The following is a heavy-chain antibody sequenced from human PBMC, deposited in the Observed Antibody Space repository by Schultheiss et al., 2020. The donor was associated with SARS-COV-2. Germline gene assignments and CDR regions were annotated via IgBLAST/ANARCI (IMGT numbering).Heavy chain of an antibody. CDR3: ARSLGLPAAIGDPGYYYYGMDV. D-gene: IGHD2-2*02. CDR2: IKQDGSEK. Sequence: GGSLRLSCAASGFTFSSYWMSWVRQAPGKGLEWVANIKQDGSEKYYVDSVKGRFTISRDNAKNSLYLQMNSLRAEDTAVYYCARSLGLPAAIGDPGYYYYGMDVWGQGTTVTVSS. J-gene: IGHJ6*02. CDR1: GFTFSSYW. V-gene: IGHV3-7*03.